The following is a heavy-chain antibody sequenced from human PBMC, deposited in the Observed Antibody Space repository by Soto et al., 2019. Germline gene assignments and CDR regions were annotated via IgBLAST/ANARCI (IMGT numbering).Heavy chain of an antibody. V-gene: IGHV5-51*01. CDR3: ARVRPTPTSGGNGDY. CDR1: GYTFATYW. Sequence: EVQLVQSGAEVTKTGESLKISCKASGYTFATYWIGWVRQLPGKGLEWIGIIYPGDSETRYNPPFEGQVTMSADWSTNTAYLPGSSVKASDTAIYFCARVRPTPTSGGNGDYWGPGTLVTVSS. CDR2: IYPGDSET. D-gene: IGHD1-1*01. J-gene: IGHJ4*02.